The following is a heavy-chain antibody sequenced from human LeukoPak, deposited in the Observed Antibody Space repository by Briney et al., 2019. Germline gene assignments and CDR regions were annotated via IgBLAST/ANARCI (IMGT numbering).Heavy chain of an antibody. J-gene: IGHJ4*02. V-gene: IGHV4-30-2*01. Sequence: PSETLSLTCAVSGGSISSGGYSWSWIRQPPGKGLEWIGYIYHSGSTYYNPSLKSRVTISVDRSKNQFSLKLSSVTAADTAVYYCARDSRALIAVAGPFDYWGQGTLVTVSS. D-gene: IGHD6-19*01. CDR3: ARDSRALIAVAGPFDY. CDR2: IYHSGST. CDR1: GGSISSGGYS.